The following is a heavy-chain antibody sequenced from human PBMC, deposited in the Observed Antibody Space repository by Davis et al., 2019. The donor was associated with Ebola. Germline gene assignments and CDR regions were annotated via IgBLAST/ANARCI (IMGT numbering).Heavy chain of an antibody. CDR1: GGTLRSYA. CDR3: ARVPWATLAGWFDP. Sequence: SVKVSCKASGGTLRSYAISWVRQAPGQGLEWMGGIIPMIHTTKYAQKFQGRVTVTADESTGTAYMELSSLGSEDTAVYYCARVPWATLAGWFDPWGQGTLVTVSS. J-gene: IGHJ5*02. D-gene: IGHD1-26*01. V-gene: IGHV1-69*13. CDR2: IIPMIHTT.